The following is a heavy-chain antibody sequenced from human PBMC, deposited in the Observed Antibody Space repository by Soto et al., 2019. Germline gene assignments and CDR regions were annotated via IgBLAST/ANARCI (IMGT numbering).Heavy chain of an antibody. Sequence: PGGSLRLSCAASGFTFSSYDMHWVRQATGKGLEWVSAIGTAGDTYYPGSVKGRFTISRENAKNSLYLQMNSLGAGDTAVYYFERARDIAVSQYYYYGMDVWGQGTTVTVSS. CDR3: ERARDIAVSQYYYYGMDV. CDR1: GFTFSSYD. D-gene: IGHD6-19*01. V-gene: IGHV3-13*04. CDR2: IGTAGDT. J-gene: IGHJ6*02.